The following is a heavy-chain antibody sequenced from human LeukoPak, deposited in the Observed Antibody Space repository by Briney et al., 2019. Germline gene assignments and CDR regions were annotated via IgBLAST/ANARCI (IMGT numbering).Heavy chain of an antibody. Sequence: GGSLRLSCAASGFTFSDYGIHWVRRAPGKGLEWVAVIWSDGSNKYYADSVKGRFTISRDNSRKTLYLQMKSLRVEDTAVYYCVRASGSFDYWGQGTLVTVSS. J-gene: IGHJ4*02. V-gene: IGHV3-33*01. CDR1: GFTFSDYG. CDR3: VRASGSFDY. CDR2: IWSDGSNK. D-gene: IGHD3-10*01.